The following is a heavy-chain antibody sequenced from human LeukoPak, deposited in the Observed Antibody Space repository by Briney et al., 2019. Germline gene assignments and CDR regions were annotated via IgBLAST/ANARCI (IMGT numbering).Heavy chain of an antibody. CDR1: GFTFTNYW. V-gene: IGHV3-7*01. CDR2: IKIDGSER. Sequence: GGSLRLSCAASGFTFTNYWLSWVRQGPGKGLEWVANIKIDGSERYYVDSVKGRFTISRDNAKNSLYLQMNSLRVEDTAVYYCAREGIDGFIDFWGQGTLVTVAS. J-gene: IGHJ4*02. D-gene: IGHD5-24*01. CDR3: AREGIDGFIDF.